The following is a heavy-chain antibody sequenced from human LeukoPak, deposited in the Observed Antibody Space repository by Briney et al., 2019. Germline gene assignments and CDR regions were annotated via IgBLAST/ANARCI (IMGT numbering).Heavy chain of an antibody. CDR1: GFTFSSYE. CDR3: ARIFSYCGGDCYSRGIDY. CDR2: ISSSGSTI. V-gene: IGHV3-48*03. D-gene: IGHD2-21*02. J-gene: IGHJ4*02. Sequence: GGSLRLSCAASGFTFSSYEMNWVRQAPGKGLEWVSYISSSGSTIYYADSVKGRVTISRDNAKNSLYLQMNSLRAEDTAVYYCARIFSYCGGDCYSRGIDYWGQGTLVTVSS.